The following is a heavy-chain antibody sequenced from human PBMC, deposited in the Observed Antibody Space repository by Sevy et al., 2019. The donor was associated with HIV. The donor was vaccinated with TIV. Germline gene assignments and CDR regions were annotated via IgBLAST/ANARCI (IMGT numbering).Heavy chain of an antibody. Sequence: GGSLRLSCAASGFAFYEYSMSWIRQAPGKGLEWVATLSFGCGKINYADSVKGRFTISRDKSKNSFYLQMDNVRVEDTALYYCAREGCSRPHDYWGQGTRVTVSS. J-gene: IGHJ4*02. D-gene: IGHD2-8*01. CDR2: LSFGCGKI. CDR1: GFAFYEYS. CDR3: AREGCSRPHDY. V-gene: IGHV3-23*01.